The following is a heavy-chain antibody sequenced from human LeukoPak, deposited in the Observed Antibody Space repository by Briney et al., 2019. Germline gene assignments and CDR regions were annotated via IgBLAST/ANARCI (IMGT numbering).Heavy chain of an antibody. Sequence: SETLSLTCTVSGDSISRGRYYWSWVRQPAGKELEWIGRIYASGKTDYNPYTPSLKSRVTMSLDTSKNQVSLYLTSVTAADTAMYFCARSFSEKFYFESWGQGTLVTVSS. V-gene: IGHV4-61*02. D-gene: IGHD1-26*01. J-gene: IGHJ4*02. CDR1: GDSISRGRYY. CDR3: ARSFSEKFYFES. CDR2: IYASGKT.